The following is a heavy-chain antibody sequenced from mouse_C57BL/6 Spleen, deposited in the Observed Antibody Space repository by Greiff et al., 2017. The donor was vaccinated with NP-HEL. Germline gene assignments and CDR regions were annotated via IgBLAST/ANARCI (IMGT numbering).Heavy chain of an antibody. J-gene: IGHJ1*03. CDR2: ISRGGSYT. Sequence: EVKVEESGGDLVKPGGSLKLSCAASGFTFSSYGMSWVRQTPDKRLEWVATISRGGSYTYYPDSVKGRSTISRDNAKNTRYLQMSSRKSEDTAIYYCARQSTLVATRYYDVWGKGTTVTVSS. V-gene: IGHV5-6*02. CDR3: ARQSTLVATRYYDV. D-gene: IGHD1-1*01. CDR1: GFTFSSYG.